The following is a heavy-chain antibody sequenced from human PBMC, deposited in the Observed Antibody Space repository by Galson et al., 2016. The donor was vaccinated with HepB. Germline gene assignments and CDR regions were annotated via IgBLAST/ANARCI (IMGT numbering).Heavy chain of an antibody. D-gene: IGHD2-2*01. CDR1: GGSFSNYY. V-gene: IGHV4-34*01. Sequence: ETLSLTCAVYGGSFSNYYWNWIRQPPGKGLEWIGEVNDSGSTNCNPSLKSRVTISLDTSKNQFSLKLSSVTAADTAVFYCARGLVVSAGGDAFDIWGQGTMSPSLQ. CDR2: VNDSGST. J-gene: IGHJ3*02. CDR3: ARGLVVSAGGDAFDI.